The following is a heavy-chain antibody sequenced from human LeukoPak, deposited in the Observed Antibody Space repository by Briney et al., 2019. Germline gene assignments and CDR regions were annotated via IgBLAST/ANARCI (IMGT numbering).Heavy chain of an antibody. Sequence: GASVKVSCKASGGTFSSYAISWVRQAPGQGLEWMGGIIPIFGTANYAQKFQGRVTITADESTSTAYMELSSLRSEDTAVYYCARGVGSSIAAPLDYWGQGTLVTVSS. J-gene: IGHJ4*02. D-gene: IGHD6-6*01. CDR1: GGTFSSYA. CDR2: IIPIFGTA. V-gene: IGHV1-69*13. CDR3: ARGVGSSIAAPLDY.